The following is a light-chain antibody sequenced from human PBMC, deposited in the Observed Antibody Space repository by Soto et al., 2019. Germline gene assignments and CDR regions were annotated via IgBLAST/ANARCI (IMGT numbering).Light chain of an antibody. V-gene: IGKV3-20*01. CDR1: QSVSSRY. Sequence: ECVLTQSPGTLSLSPCERATRSCIAIQSVSSRYLAWYQQKPGQAPRLLIYDASSRATGIPDRFIGSGSGTDFTLTISRLEPEDFAVYYCQQFGTSPPITFGQGTRLEIK. J-gene: IGKJ5*01. CDR2: DAS. CDR3: QQFGTSPPIT.